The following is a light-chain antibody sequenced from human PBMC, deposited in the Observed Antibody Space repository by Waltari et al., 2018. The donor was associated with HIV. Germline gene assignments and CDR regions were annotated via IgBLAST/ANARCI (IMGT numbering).Light chain of an antibody. CDR1: QSVRSTS. Sequence: EIVLTQSPGTLSVSPGERATLSCRASQSVRSTSLAWYQQKPGQAPRLLIYGASSRATGFPDRFSGSGSGTDFTLTISRLEPEDVAVYYCQQCGNSPWTFGQGTKVEIK. CDR2: GAS. J-gene: IGKJ1*01. CDR3: QQCGNSPWT. V-gene: IGKV3-20*01.